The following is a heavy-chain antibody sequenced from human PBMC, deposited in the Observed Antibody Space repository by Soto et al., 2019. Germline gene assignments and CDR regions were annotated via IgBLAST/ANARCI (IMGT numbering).Heavy chain of an antibody. Sequence: GGSLRLSCGVSGITLDSHAMNWVRQAPGRGLEWVSRISGSGGSTDYADSVKGRFTVSRDNSKNTLYLQMNSLRVDDTAIYYCARDTWTYRFDAFDIWGQGTMVTVSS. CDR2: ISGSGGST. J-gene: IGHJ3*02. V-gene: IGHV3-23*01. CDR1: GITLDSHA. D-gene: IGHD3-3*01. CDR3: ARDTWTYRFDAFDI.